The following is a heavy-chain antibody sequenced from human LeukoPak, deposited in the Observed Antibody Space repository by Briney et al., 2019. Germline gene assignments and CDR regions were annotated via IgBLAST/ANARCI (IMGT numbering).Heavy chain of an antibody. CDR1: GYTFTWYY. J-gene: IGHJ4*02. CDR3: ARAYYGSGSYSKIDY. D-gene: IGHD3-10*01. V-gene: IGHV1-2*02. Sequence: ASVKVSCKASGYTFTWYYMHWVRQAPGQGLEWVGGINPNSGGTNYAQKFQGRVTMTRDTSISTAYMELSRLRSDDTAVYYCARAYYGSGSYSKIDYWGQGTLVTVSS. CDR2: INPNSGGT.